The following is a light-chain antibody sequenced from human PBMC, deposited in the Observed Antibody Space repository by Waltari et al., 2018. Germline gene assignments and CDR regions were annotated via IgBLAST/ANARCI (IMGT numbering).Light chain of an antibody. J-gene: IGKJ1*01. CDR1: QGIINY. Sequence: DIQMTQSPSSLSAYVGDRVSITCRASQGIINYLAWYQQKPGKVPKLLIYAASTLQSGVPSRFSGRGSGTDFTLTISSLQPEDAATYYCQKYVNAPATFGQGTKVEIK. V-gene: IGKV1-27*01. CDR2: AAS. CDR3: QKYVNAPAT.